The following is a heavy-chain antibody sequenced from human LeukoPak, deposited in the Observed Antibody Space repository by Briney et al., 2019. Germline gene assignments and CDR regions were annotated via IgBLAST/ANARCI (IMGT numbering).Heavy chain of an antibody. V-gene: IGHV3-7*01. D-gene: IGHD3-16*02. CDR2: IKQDGSEK. CDR1: GFTFSSYW. CDR3: ARVAPDYVWGSYRPQSSMDV. Sequence: GGSLRLSCAASGFTFSSYWMSWVRQTPGKGLEWVANIKQDGSEKYYVDSVKGRFTISRDNAKNSLYLQMNSLRAEDTAVYYCARVAPDYVWGSYRPQSSMDVWGKGTTVTVSS. J-gene: IGHJ6*03.